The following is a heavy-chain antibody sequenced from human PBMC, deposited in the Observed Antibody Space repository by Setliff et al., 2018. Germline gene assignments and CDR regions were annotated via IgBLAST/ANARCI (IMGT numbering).Heavy chain of an antibody. CDR3: VRDGLTMIVFDAFDV. V-gene: IGHV1-69*05. D-gene: IGHD3-22*01. Sequence: ASVKVSCKASGGTFSSDVITWVRQAPGQGLEWMGRLIPVFATLNYAEKFHGRVTITTDESTSTAYLELSGLTSEDTAVYYCVRDGLTMIVFDAFDVWGQGTMVTVSS. CDR1: GGTFSSDV. CDR2: LIPVFATL. J-gene: IGHJ3*01.